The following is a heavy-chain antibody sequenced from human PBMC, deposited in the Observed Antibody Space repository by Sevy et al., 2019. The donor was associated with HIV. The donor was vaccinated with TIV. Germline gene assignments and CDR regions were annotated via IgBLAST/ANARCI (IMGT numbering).Heavy chain of an antibody. D-gene: IGHD5-18*01. CDR1: GFTFSSYW. CDR2: INSDGSRI. J-gene: IGHJ3*02. CDR3: TSGYSNDVFGI. V-gene: IGHV3-74*01. Sequence: GGSLRLSCAASGFTFSSYWMHWVRQAPGKGLVWVSRINSDGSRISYADSVKGRFTISRDNTKNTLYLQMNSLRAEDTAVYYCTSGYSNDVFGIWGQGTMVTVSS.